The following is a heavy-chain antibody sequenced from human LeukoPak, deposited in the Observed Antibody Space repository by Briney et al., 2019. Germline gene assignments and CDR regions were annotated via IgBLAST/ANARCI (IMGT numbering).Heavy chain of an antibody. CDR3: AKDGLERRPGDY. D-gene: IGHD1-1*01. Sequence: GGSLRLSCAASGFTFSSYGMHWVRQAPGKGLEWVAFIRYDGSNKYYADSVKGRFTISRDNSKNTLYLQMSSLRAEDTAVYYCAKDGLERRPGDYWGQGTLVTVSS. CDR2: IRYDGSNK. CDR1: GFTFSSYG. V-gene: IGHV3-30*02. J-gene: IGHJ4*02.